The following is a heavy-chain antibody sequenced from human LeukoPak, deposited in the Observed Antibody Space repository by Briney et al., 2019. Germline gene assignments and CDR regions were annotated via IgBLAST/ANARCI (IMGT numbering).Heavy chain of an antibody. CDR1: GFIFSNYA. CDR3: AKEVVPATFDY. Sequence: GRSLRLSCAVSGFIFSNYAMHWVRQAPGMGLEWVAVISYDGINKYYADSVKGRFTISRDNSRNTLYLQMNSLRAEDTAVYYCAKEVVPATFDYWGQGTLVTVSS. V-gene: IGHV3-30*04. CDR2: ISYDGINK. J-gene: IGHJ4*02. D-gene: IGHD2-2*01.